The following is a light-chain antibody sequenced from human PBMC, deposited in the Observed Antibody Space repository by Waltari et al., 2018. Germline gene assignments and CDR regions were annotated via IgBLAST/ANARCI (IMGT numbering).Light chain of an antibody. CDR1: NLRDKY. CDR3: QAWDSSTAVV. CDR2: QDT. J-gene: IGLJ2*01. Sequence: SYELTQPPSVSVSPGQTASITCSGDNLRDKYPYWYQQKPGQSPVLVIYQDTKRPSGIPERFSGSNSGNTATLTISGTQALDEADYYCQAWDSSTAVVFGGGTKLTVL. V-gene: IGLV3-1*01.